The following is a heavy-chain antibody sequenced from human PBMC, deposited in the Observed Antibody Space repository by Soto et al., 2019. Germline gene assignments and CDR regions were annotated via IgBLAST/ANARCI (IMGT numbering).Heavy chain of an antibody. CDR2: IYYSGST. Sequence: SETLSLTCTVTGDSINNRSYYWGWIRQPPGKGLEWTGSIYYSGSTYNNPSLKSRVSMSVDTSKNQFSLKLRSVTAADTALYYCARQRTSVVTQAYFDSWGQGSLVTVSS. V-gene: IGHV4-39*01. CDR1: GDSINNRSYY. D-gene: IGHD2-21*02. J-gene: IGHJ4*02. CDR3: ARQRTSVVTQAYFDS.